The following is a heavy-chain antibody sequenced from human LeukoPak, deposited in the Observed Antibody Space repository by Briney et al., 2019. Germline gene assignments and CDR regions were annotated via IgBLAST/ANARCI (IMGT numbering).Heavy chain of an antibody. CDR1: GFTFSSYA. V-gene: IGHV3-30-3*01. D-gene: IGHD2-15*01. Sequence: PGRSLRLSCAASGFTFSSYAMHWVRQAPGKGLEWVAVISYDGSNKYYADSAKGRFTISRDNSKNTLYLQMNSLRAEDTAVYYCARDRLGYCSGGSCHPLDYWGQGTLVTVSS. CDR2: ISYDGSNK. CDR3: ARDRLGYCSGGSCHPLDY. J-gene: IGHJ4*02.